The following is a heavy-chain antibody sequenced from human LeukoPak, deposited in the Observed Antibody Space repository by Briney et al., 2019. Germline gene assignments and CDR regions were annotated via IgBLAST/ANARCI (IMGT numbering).Heavy chain of an antibody. V-gene: IGHV4-39*01. D-gene: IGHD3-22*01. J-gene: IGHJ4*02. CDR1: GGSISSSSYY. CDR2: IYYSGST. CDR3: ARHSGLTFDY. Sequence: SETLSLTCTVSGGSISSSSYYWGWIRQPPGKGLEWIGSIYYSGSTHYNPSLKSRVTISVDTSKNQFSLKLSSVTAADTAVYYCARHSGLTFDYWGQGTLVTVSS.